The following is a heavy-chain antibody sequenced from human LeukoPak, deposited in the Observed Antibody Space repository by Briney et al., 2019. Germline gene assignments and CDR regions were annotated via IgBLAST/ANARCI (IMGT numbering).Heavy chain of an antibody. V-gene: IGHV3-21*01. CDR2: ISSSSSYI. D-gene: IGHD2-2*01. Sequence: PGGSLRLSCAASGFTFSSYSMNWVRQAPGKGLEWVSSISSSSSYIYYADSVKGRFTISRDNAKNSLYLQMNSLRAEDTAVYYCASSTSWLGWWYFVYWGQGTLVTVSS. J-gene: IGHJ4*02. CDR3: ASSTSWLGWWYFVY. CDR1: GFTFSSYS.